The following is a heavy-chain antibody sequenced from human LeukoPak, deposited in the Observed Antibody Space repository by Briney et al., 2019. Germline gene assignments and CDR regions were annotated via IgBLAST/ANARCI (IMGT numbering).Heavy chain of an antibody. D-gene: IGHD2-15*01. V-gene: IGHV4-59*08. Sequence: SETLSLTCRVSGASVSNYYWSWIRQSPGKGLEWIGFFHYSGSTNYSPSLNSRVTTSIDTSMSQLSLTLVSVTAADTAVYFCARHHDGGPKLRLDFWGLGVLVTVSS. J-gene: IGHJ4*02. CDR2: FHYSGST. CDR3: ARHHDGGPKLRLDF. CDR1: GASVSNYY.